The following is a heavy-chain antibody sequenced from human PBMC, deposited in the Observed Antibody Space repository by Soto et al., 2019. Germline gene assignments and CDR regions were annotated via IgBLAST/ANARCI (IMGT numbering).Heavy chain of an antibody. J-gene: IGHJ5*02. Sequence: KPSETLSLTCTVSGGSIKTGGYYWSWIRQRPGEGLEWIGYIYYTGSAYYNPSLKGRVTISVDMSKNQFSLKLNSVTAADTAVYYCAKDPSPQPTTVVTPGWFDPWGQGTQVTVSS. CDR1: GGSIKTGGYY. V-gene: IGHV4-31*03. CDR2: IYYTGSA. CDR3: AKDPSPQPTTVVTPGWFDP. D-gene: IGHD4-17*01.